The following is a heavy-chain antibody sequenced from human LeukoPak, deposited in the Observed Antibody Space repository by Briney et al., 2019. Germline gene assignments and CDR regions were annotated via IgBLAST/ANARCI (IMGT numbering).Heavy chain of an antibody. J-gene: IGHJ4*02. CDR1: GFTFSSYA. D-gene: IGHD3-9*01. CDR2: ISGSGGST. V-gene: IGHV3-23*01. Sequence: GRSLRLSCAASGFTFSSYAMSWVRQAPGKGLEWVSAISGSGGSTYYADSVKGRFTISRDNSKNTLYLQMNSLRAEDTAVYYCAKFLTVGGEGFDYWGQGTLVTVSS. CDR3: AKFLTVGGEGFDY.